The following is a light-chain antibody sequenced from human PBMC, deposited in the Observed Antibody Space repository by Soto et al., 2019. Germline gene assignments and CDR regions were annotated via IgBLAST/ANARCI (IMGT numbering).Light chain of an antibody. V-gene: IGLV2-14*01. CDR1: SGGVGDFDY. J-gene: IGLJ1*01. CDR3: HSHTTTNSLV. CDR2: EVS. Sequence: SVLTHPASVSGSPGQSITISCTATSGGVGDFDYVSWYQQHPGEAPKLIIYEVSHRPSGVSDRFSGSKSGDTASLIISGLQADAEASYYCHSHTTTNSLVFGTGTKVTVL.